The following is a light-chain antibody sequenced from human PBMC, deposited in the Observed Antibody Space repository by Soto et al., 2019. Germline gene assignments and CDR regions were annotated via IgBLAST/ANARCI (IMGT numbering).Light chain of an antibody. V-gene: IGKV1-5*03. CDR1: QSIRSW. CDR2: KAS. CDR3: QQYNSYWT. J-gene: IGKJ1*01. Sequence: DIQMTQSPSTLSASVGDRVTITCRASQSIRSWLAWYQQKPGKAPKLLIYKASSLESGGPSRFSGSGSGTEFTLTSSRLQPDDFATYYCQQYNSYWTFGQGTKVEIK.